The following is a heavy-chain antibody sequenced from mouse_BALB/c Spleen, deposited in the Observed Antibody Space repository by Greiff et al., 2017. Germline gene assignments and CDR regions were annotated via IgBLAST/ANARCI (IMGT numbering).Heavy chain of an antibody. CDR2: ISSGGSYT. Sequence: EVQVVESGGDLVKPGGSLKLSCAASGFTFSSYGMSWVRQTPDKRLEWVATISSGGSYTYYPDSVKGRFTISRDNAKNTLYLQMSSLKSEDTAMYYCARQGQLGPGVYAMDYWGQGTSVTVSS. J-gene: IGHJ4*01. V-gene: IGHV5-6*01. CDR3: ARQGQLGPGVYAMDY. D-gene: IGHD3-2*01. CDR1: GFTFSSYG.